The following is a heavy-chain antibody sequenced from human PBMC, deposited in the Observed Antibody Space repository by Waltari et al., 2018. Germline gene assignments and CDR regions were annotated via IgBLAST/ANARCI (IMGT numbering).Heavy chain of an antibody. J-gene: IGHJ6*03. Sequence: QLQLQESGPGLVKPSETLSLTCTVSGGPISSSSYYWGWIRQPPGKGLGWLWNISYDGSTYYNPSLKRRGTITVDKSKNHFSLKLSSGTAADTAAYYCSRREVPAYYYYYMDVWGKGTTVTISS. D-gene: IGHD2-2*01. CDR1: GGPISSSSYY. CDR3: SRREVPAYYYYYMDV. V-gene: IGHV4-39*07. CDR2: ISYDGST.